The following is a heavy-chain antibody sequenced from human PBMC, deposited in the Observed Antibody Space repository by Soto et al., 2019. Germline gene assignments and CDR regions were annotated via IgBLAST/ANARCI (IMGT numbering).Heavy chain of an antibody. J-gene: IGHJ4*02. CDR3: PSDNKYSSSWSFDY. CDR1: GFTFSSYA. CDR2: ISGSGGST. V-gene: IGHV3-23*01. D-gene: IGHD6-13*01. Sequence: EVQLLESGGGLVQPGGSLRLSCAASGFTFSSYAMSWVRQAPGKGLEWVSAISGSGGSTYYADSVKGRFTISRDNSKNTLYVQMNSLRAEDTAVYYCPSDNKYSSSWSFDYWGQGTLVTVSS.